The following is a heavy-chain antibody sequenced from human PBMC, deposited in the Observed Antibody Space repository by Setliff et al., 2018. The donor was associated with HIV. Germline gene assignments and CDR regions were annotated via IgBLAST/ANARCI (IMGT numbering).Heavy chain of an antibody. D-gene: IGHD1-26*01. CDR2: IKSKTDGGTT. V-gene: IGHV3-15*01. CDR1: GFTFSNAW. Sequence: PGGSLRLSCAASGFTFSNAWMSWVRQAPGKGLEWVGRIKSKTDGGTTDYAAPVKGRFTISRDDSKNTLYLQMNSLKTEDTAVYYCTTRLSGSYIPNWFDPWGQGTLVTVSS. CDR3: TTRLSGSYIPNWFDP. J-gene: IGHJ5*02.